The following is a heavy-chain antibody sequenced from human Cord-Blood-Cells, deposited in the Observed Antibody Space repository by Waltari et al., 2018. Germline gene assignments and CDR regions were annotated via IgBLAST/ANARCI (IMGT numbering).Heavy chain of an antibody. D-gene: IGHD3-16*01. Sequence: RQAPGQGLEWMGGIIPIFGTANYAQKFQGRVTITADESTSTAYMELSSLRSEDTAVYYCARDWGTGDYFDYWGQGTLVTVSS. V-gene: IGHV1-69*01. CDR3: ARDWGTGDYFDY. J-gene: IGHJ4*02. CDR2: IIPIFGTA.